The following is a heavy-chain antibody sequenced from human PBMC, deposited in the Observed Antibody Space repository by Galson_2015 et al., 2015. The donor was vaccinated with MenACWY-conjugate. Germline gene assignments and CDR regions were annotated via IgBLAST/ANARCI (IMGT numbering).Heavy chain of an antibody. CDR1: GFTFSSYA. Sequence: SLRLSCAASGFTFSSYAMSWVRQAPGKGLEWVSAISGSGGSTYYADSVKGRFTISRDNSKNTLYLQMNSLRAEDTAVYYCAKDFFSGPYSSGLVRAFDIWGQGTMVTVSS. J-gene: IGHJ3*02. CDR2: ISGSGGST. CDR3: AKDFFSGPYSSGLVRAFDI. V-gene: IGHV3-23*01. D-gene: IGHD6-19*01.